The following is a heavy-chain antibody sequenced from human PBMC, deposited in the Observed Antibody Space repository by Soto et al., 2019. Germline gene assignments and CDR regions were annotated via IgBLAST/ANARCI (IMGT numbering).Heavy chain of an antibody. CDR1: GFTFGDYA. J-gene: IGHJ4*02. Sequence: PGGSLRLSCTASGFTFGDYAMSWFRQAPGKGLEWVGFIRSKAYGGTTEYAASVKGRFTISRDDSKSIAYLQMNSLKTEDTAVYYCTRDPIFPYYDSWSGYQWGQGTLVTVSS. D-gene: IGHD3-3*01. V-gene: IGHV3-49*03. CDR3: TRDPIFPYYDSWSGYQ. CDR2: IRSKAYGGTT.